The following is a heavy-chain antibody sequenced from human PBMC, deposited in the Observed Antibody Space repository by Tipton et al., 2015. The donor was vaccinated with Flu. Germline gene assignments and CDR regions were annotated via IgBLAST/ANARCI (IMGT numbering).Heavy chain of an antibody. CDR2: ISYDGSNK. Sequence: SLRLSCAASGFTFSSYGMHWVRQAPGKGLEWVAVISYDGSNKYYADSVKGRFTISRDNSKNTLYLQMNSLRAEDTAVYYCARVPPRGLRGAFDIWGQGTMVTVSS. V-gene: IGHV3-30*03. CDR1: GFTFSSYG. CDR3: ARVPPRGLRGAFDI. J-gene: IGHJ3*02. D-gene: IGHD3-10*01.